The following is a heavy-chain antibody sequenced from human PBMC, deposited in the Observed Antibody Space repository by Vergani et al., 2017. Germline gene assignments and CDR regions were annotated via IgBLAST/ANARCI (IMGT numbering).Heavy chain of an antibody. V-gene: IGHV3-23*01. CDR2: ISGSGGST. D-gene: IGHD3-22*01. CDR1: GFTFSSYA. CDR3: AKVGYYYDSSGYLGGDAFDY. Sequence: EVQLLESGGGLVQPGGSLRLSCAASGFTFSSYAMSWVRQAPGKGLEWVSAISGSGGSTYYADSVKGRFTISRDTSKNTLYLQMNSLRAEDTAVYYCAKVGYYYDSSGYLGGDAFDYWGQGTLVTVSS. J-gene: IGHJ4*02.